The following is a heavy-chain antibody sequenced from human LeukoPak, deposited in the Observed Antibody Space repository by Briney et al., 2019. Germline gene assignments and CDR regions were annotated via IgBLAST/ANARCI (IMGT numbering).Heavy chain of an antibody. CDR2: ISVHHGTT. D-gene: IGHD4-17*01. CDR3: ARDLESDEGDYGDVLPGY. Sequence: ASVRVSCKTSGYTFSKFVITWVRQAPGQGLESMGWISVHHGTTHYVEKFHDRLTLTTDTSTRTAYMELKSLTSDDTAVYYCARDLESDEGDYGDVLPGYWGQGTLVTVSS. J-gene: IGHJ4*02. V-gene: IGHV1-18*01. CDR1: GYTFSKFV.